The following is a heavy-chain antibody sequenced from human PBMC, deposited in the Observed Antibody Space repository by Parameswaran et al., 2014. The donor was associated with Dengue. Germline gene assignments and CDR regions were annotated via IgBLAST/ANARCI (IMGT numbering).Heavy chain of an antibody. CDR3: AGALGVTPG. J-gene: IGHJ4*02. Sequence: VRQAPGKGLEWVAVISYDGSNKYYADSVKGRFTISRDNSKNTLYLQMNSLRAEDTAVYYCAGALGVTPGWGQGTLVTVSS. D-gene: IGHD3-22*01. V-gene: IGHV3-30-3*01. CDR2: ISYDGSNK.